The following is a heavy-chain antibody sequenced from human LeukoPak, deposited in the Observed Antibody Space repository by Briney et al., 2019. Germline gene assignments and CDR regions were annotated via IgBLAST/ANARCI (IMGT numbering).Heavy chain of an antibody. CDR3: ARVYKSSWYLNWFDP. J-gene: IGHJ5*02. CDR1: GGSISSYY. V-gene: IGHV4-59*08. Sequence: SETLSLTCTVSGGSISSYYWSWIRQPPGKGLEWIGYIYYSGSTNHNPSLKSRVTISVDTSKNQFSLKLSSVTAADTAVYYCARVYKSSWYLNWFDPWGQGTLVTVSS. D-gene: IGHD6-13*01. CDR2: IYYSGST.